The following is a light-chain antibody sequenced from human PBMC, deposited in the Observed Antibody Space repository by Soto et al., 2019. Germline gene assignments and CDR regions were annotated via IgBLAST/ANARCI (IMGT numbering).Light chain of an antibody. CDR2: WTS. CDR3: QQYYSTLWT. V-gene: IGKV4-1*01. J-gene: IGKJ1*01. Sequence: DIVMTQSPDSLAVSLGERATINCKSSQSVLSSSNKNYLAWYQQKPGQPPKLLIYWTSTRESGVPDRFSDSGSGTDFTLTISSLQAEDVAIYYCQQYYSTLWTFGQGTKVEIK. CDR1: QSVLSSSNKNY.